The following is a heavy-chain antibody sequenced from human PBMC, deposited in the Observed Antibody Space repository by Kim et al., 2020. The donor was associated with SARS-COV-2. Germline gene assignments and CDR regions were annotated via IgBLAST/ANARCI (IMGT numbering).Heavy chain of an antibody. Sequence: GGSLRLSCAASGFTFSIYSMNWVRQAPGKGPEWVSYISSSSTISNADSVKGRFTISRDNAKNSLYLQMNSLRDEDTAVYYCARDNGDLNIVAAGMWFDLWGRGTLVTVSS. J-gene: IGHJ5*02. V-gene: IGHV3-48*02. CDR2: ISSSSTI. D-gene: IGHD6-13*01. CDR3: ARDNGDLNIVAAGMWFDL. CDR1: GFTFSIYS.